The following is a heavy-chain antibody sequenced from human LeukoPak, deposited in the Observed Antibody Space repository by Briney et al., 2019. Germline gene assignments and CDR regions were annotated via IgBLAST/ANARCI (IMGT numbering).Heavy chain of an antibody. Sequence: MTSETLSLTCTVSGGSIGSGSFYWSWIRQTAGKGLEWIGRIYPSGDSQYSPSFRSRATISLDTRNQFSLKLSSVTAADTAVYFCARGYDRNGYQSRGFDYWGQGALVNVSS. CDR2: IYPSGDS. V-gene: IGHV4-61*02. J-gene: IGHJ4*02. CDR1: GGSIGSGSFY. CDR3: ARGYDRNGYQSRGFDY. D-gene: IGHD3-22*01.